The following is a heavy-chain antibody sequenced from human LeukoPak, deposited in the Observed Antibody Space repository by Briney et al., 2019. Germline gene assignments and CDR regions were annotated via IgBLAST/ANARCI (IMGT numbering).Heavy chain of an antibody. Sequence: GGSLRLSCVASGFTFSEYWVTWVRQAPGKGLEWVSRINPDGSRTDYADSVRGRFTISRDNAKNTLYPQMNSLRVEDTAVYFCAKSMTGLDDYWGQGTLVTVSS. V-gene: IGHV3-74*01. J-gene: IGHJ4*02. CDR2: INPDGSRT. CDR3: AKSMTGLDDY. D-gene: IGHD3-9*01. CDR1: GFTFSEYW.